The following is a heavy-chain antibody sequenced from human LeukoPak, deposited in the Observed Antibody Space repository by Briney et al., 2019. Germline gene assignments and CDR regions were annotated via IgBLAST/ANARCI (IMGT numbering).Heavy chain of an antibody. V-gene: IGHV4-59*04. CDR2: IFYSGGT. Sequence: PSETLSLTCTVSGDSMSSYYWSWIRQTPGKGLEWIGNIFYSGGTYYSPSLTSRVTISLDTSRNQFSLKLNSVTAADTAVYYCAKSNGYGLVDIWGQGTMVTVSS. CDR1: GDSMSSYY. D-gene: IGHD3-10*01. CDR3: AKSNGYGLVDI. J-gene: IGHJ3*02.